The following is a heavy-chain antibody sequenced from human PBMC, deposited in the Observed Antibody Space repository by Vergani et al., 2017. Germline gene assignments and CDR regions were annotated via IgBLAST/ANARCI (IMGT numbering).Heavy chain of an antibody. CDR3: ARAPITMVRGVYYFDY. D-gene: IGHD3-10*01. J-gene: IGHJ4*02. CDR2: IYYSGST. V-gene: IGHV4-59*01. Sequence: QVQLQESGPGLVKPSETMSLTCTVSGGSISSYYWSWIRPPPGKGLEWIGYIYYSGSTNYHPSLKSRVTKSVDTSRNQFSLKLSSVTAADTAVYYCARAPITMVRGVYYFDYWGQGTLVTVSS. CDR1: GGSISSYY.